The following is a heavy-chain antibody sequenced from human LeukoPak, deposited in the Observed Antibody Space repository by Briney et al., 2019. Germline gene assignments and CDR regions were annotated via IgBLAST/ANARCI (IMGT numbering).Heavy chain of an antibody. D-gene: IGHD3-9*01. CDR3: ARALTIYAHVFEY. V-gene: IGHV4-38-2*02. CDR2: VHHSGST. Sequence: SETLSLTCTVSGYSISTGYYWGWVRQPPGKGLEWMGSVHHSGSTHFNPSLKSRLAISVESSKNQLSLKLNSVTAADTALYYCARALTIYAHVFEYWGQGTLVKVSS. J-gene: IGHJ4*02. CDR1: GYSISTGYY.